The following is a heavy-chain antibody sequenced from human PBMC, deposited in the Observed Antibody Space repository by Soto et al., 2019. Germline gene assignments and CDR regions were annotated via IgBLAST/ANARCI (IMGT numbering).Heavy chain of an antibody. V-gene: IGHV4-31*03. CDR1: GGSISSGGYY. CDR2: IYYSGST. J-gene: IGHJ4*01. CDR3: ASTLNDSSGYYY. D-gene: IGHD3-22*01. Sequence: PSESLALTCTVSGGSISSGGYYWSWIRQHPGKGLEWIGYIYYSGSTYYNPSLKSRVTISVDTSKNQFSLKLSSVTAADTAMYYCASTLNDSSGYYYWGHGTLVTVSS.